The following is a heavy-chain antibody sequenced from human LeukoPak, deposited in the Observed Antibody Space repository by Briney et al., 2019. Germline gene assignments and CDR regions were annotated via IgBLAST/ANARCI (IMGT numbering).Heavy chain of an antibody. V-gene: IGHV1-24*01. CDR3: ARTWIQLFTPDFDL. Sequence: ASVKVSCTAFGYTLTELSIHWVREAPGKGLEWRGGFDPEDGETIYAQKFQGRVTMTGDTSISTAYMELNGLRSDDTAIYYCARTWIQLFTPDFDLWGQGTLVTVSS. CDR1: GYTLTELS. CDR2: FDPEDGET. J-gene: IGHJ4*02. D-gene: IGHD5-18*01.